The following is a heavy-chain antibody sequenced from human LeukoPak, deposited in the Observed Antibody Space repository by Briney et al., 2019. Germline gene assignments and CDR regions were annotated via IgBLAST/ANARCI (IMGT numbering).Heavy chain of an antibody. CDR1: GYSFTSYW. V-gene: IGHV5-51*01. J-gene: IGHJ6*03. Sequence: PGESLKISCKGSGYSFTSYWIGWVRQMPGKGLEWMGIIYPGDSDTRYSPSFQGQVTISADKSISTAYLQWSSLKASDTAMYYCARPSRGGLWLPDPYYMDVWGKGTTVTVSS. D-gene: IGHD5-18*01. CDR2: IYPGDSDT. CDR3: ARPSRGGLWLPDPYYMDV.